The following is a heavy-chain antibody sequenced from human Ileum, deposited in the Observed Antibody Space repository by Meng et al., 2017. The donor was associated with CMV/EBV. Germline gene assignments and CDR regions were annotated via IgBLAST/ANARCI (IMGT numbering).Heavy chain of an antibody. CDR2: IHTAAGA. D-gene: IGHD6-25*01. CDR1: GVSISTHS. Sequence: QRQRSCPGHVTPSSTLSLPCTVAGVSISTHSGSLMQQSPGKGLGLIGSIHTAAGADYSPSLKGRVTISIDASDSKLSLMLSSVTSADTAMYYFAERVGGHWGQGILVTVSS. V-gene: IGHV4-4*08. CDR3: AERVGGH. J-gene: IGHJ4*02.